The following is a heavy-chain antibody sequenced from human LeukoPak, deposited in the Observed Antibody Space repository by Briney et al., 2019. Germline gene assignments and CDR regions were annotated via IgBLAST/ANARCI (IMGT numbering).Heavy chain of an antibody. J-gene: IGHJ4*02. CDR3: SSGGDKYDY. V-gene: IGHV1-2*02. Sequence: ASVKVSWKTSGFTFTGHYLHWVRQAPGQGLEWMGWIYPESGGTNYAQKFQGRVTMTRDTSSSTAYLELSRLRSDDTAVYYCSSGGDKYDYWGQGTRVTVSS. D-gene: IGHD2-21*02. CDR1: GFTFTGHY. CDR2: IYPESGGT.